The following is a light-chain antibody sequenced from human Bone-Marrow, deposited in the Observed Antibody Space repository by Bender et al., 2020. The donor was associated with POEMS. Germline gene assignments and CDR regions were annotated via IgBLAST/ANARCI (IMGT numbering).Light chain of an antibody. Sequence: QSALTQPASVSGSPGQSITISCTGTSSDVGSYYLVSWYQQHPGKAPKLMIFEVNKRPSGVSNRFSGSKSDNTASLTISGLQAEDEADYFCCSFAGLSAIFGGGTKLTVL. J-gene: IGLJ2*01. CDR3: CSFAGLSAI. V-gene: IGLV2-23*02. CDR2: EVN. CDR1: SSDVGSYYL.